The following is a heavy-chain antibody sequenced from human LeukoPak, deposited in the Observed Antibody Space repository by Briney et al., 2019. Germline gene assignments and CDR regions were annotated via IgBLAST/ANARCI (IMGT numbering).Heavy chain of an antibody. CDR2: ISYSGST. CDR1: GDSISSYY. V-gene: IGHV4-59*08. J-gene: IGHJ4*02. D-gene: IGHD1-1*01. CDR3: ARQSRGTTARLFDY. Sequence: SETLSLTCTVSGDSISSYYWSWIRQPPGKGLEWIGYISYSGSTNYNPSLESRVTVSGDTSKNQFSLKLSSVTAADTAFYYCARQSRGTTARLFDYWGQGTLVTVSS.